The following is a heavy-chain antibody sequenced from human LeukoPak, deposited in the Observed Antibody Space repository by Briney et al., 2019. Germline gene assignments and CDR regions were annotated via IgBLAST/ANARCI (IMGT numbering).Heavy chain of an antibody. V-gene: IGHV3-53*01. CDR1: GFTVSSNY. J-gene: IGHJ4*02. CDR2: IYSGGST. Sequence: PGGSLRLSCAASGFTVSSNYMSWVPQGPGKGLEWISVIYSGGSTYYADSVKSRFTISRDNSKNTLYHQMNSLRAEDTAVYYCARDPGYWGQGTLVTVSS. CDR3: ARDPGY.